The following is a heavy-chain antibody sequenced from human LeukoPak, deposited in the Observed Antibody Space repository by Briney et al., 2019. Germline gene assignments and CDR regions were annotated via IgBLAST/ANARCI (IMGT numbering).Heavy chain of an antibody. CDR2: IYYTGST. J-gene: IGHJ4*02. D-gene: IGHD6-19*01. V-gene: IGHV4-39*01. Sequence: SETLSLTCAVSGASISGSGYYLGWIRQPPGKGLEWIGNIYYTGSTYYNASLPSRVTISIDMSKNQFSLRLSSVTAADTAMYYCVKSGGYGLIDYWGQGTLVTVSS. CDR1: GASISGSGYY. CDR3: VKSGGYGLIDY.